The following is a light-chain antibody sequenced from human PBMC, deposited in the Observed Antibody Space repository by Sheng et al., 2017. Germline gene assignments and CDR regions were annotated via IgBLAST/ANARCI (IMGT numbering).Light chain of an antibody. J-gene: IGLJ3*02. CDR1: SGHSSYA. CDR2: VNGDGSH. Sequence: QLVLTQSPSASASLGASVNLTCTLDSGHSSYAVAWHQQQPEKGPRYLMKVNGDGSHNKGDGIPNRFSCSRSGAERYLAISSLQSEDEGDYYCQTWGSGIRVFGGGTKLTVL. V-gene: IGLV4-69*01. CDR3: QTWGSGIRV.